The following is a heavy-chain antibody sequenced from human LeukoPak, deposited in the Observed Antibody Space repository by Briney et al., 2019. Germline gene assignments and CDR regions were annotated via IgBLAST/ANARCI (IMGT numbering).Heavy chain of an antibody. CDR1: GFTFSSYG. D-gene: IGHD3-16*01. CDR2: ISYDGSNK. V-gene: IGHV3-30*18. Sequence: GGSLRLSCAASGFTFSSYGMHWVRQAPGKVLEWVAVISYDGSNKYYADSVKGRFTISRDNSKNTLYLQMNSLRAEDTAVYYCAKGGRERNGYFDYWGQGTLVTVSS. CDR3: AKGGRERNGYFDY. J-gene: IGHJ4*02.